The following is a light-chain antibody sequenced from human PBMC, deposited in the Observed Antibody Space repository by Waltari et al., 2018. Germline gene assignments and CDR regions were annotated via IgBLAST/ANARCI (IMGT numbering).Light chain of an antibody. V-gene: IGKV3-11*01. Sequence: ELVLTQSPDTLSLSPGERATLCCRASQSVNNYLAWYQQRPGQAPRLLIYDASNRATGIPARFSGSGFGTDFTLTFSTLEPEDFAVYYCQQRANWLTFGGGTKVEIK. CDR3: QQRANWLT. CDR2: DAS. J-gene: IGKJ4*01. CDR1: QSVNNY.